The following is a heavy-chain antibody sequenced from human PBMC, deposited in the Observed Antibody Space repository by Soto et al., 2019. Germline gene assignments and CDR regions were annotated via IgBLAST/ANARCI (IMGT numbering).Heavy chain of an antibody. Sequence: QVQLVESGGGVVQPGRSLRLSCAASGFTFSSYGMHWVRQAPGKGLEWVAVIWYDGSNKYYADSVKGRFTISRDNSKNTLYLQMNSLRAEDTAVYYCARGSIAVAGIFDYWGQGTLVTVSS. CDR2: IWYDGSNK. J-gene: IGHJ4*02. V-gene: IGHV3-33*01. CDR1: GFTFSSYG. CDR3: ARGSIAVAGIFDY. D-gene: IGHD6-19*01.